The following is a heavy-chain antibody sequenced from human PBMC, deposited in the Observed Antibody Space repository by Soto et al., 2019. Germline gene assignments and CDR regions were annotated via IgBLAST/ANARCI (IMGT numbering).Heavy chain of an antibody. Sequence: VASVKVSCKASGYTFTGYYMHWVRQAPGQGLEWMGWINPNSGGTNYAQKSQGWVTMTRDTSISTAYMELSRLRSDDTAVYYCARVAPLPYCSGGSCDYYYYMDVWGKGTTVTVSS. D-gene: IGHD2-15*01. J-gene: IGHJ6*03. CDR3: ARVAPLPYCSGGSCDYYYYMDV. CDR1: GYTFTGYY. CDR2: INPNSGGT. V-gene: IGHV1-2*04.